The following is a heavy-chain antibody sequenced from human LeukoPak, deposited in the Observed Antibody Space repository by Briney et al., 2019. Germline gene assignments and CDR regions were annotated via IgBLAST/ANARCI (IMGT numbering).Heavy chain of an antibody. Sequence: SETLSLTCSVFGGSITSGAYYWSWIRQPPGKGLEWIGDIYYSGSTTYKPSLKSRVTISADTSKNQSSLKVNSVTAADTAIYYCARDRRYNSTLSGMDIWGQGTTVTVSS. D-gene: IGHD2/OR15-2a*01. J-gene: IGHJ6*02. CDR3: ARDRRYNSTLSGMDI. CDR1: GGSITSGAYY. V-gene: IGHV4-61*08. CDR2: IYYSGST.